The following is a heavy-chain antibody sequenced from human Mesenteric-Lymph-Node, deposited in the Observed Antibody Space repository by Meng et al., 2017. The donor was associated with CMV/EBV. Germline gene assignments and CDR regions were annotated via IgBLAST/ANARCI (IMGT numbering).Heavy chain of an antibody. CDR3: ARFRRGYDILTGYYFDY. J-gene: IGHJ4*02. CDR2: IYHSGST. V-gene: IGHV4-4*02. CDR1: GSISIRNW. D-gene: IGHD3-9*01. Sequence: GSISIRNWWSWVRQPPGKGLEWIGEIYHSGSTNYNPSLKSRVTISVDKSKNQFSLKLSSVTAADAAVYYCARFRRGYDILTGYYFDYWGQGTLVTVSS.